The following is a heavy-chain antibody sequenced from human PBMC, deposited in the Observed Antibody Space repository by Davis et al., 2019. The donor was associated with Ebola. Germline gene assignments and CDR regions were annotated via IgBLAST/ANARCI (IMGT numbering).Heavy chain of an antibody. CDR2: IYPGDSDT. V-gene: IGHV5-51*01. CDR3: ARQEWELLRYFDY. D-gene: IGHD1-26*01. CDR1: GYSFTSYW. Sequence: GGSLRLSCKGSGYSFTSYWIGWVRQLPGKGLEWMGIIYPGDSDTRYSPSFQGQVTISADKSISTAYLQWSSLKASDTAMYYCARQEWELLRYFDYWGQGTLVTVSS. J-gene: IGHJ4*02.